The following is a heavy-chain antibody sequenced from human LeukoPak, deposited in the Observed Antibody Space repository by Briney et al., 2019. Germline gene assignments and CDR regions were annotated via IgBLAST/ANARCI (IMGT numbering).Heavy chain of an antibody. Sequence: ASVKVSCKASGGTFTSYGISWVRQAPGQGLEWMGWISAYNGNTNYAQKLQGRVTMTTDTSTSTAYMELRSLRSDDTAVYYCARDLNYYDSSGYYSPDAFDIWSQGTMVTVSS. CDR1: GGTFTSYG. V-gene: IGHV1-18*01. D-gene: IGHD3-22*01. J-gene: IGHJ3*02. CDR2: ISAYNGNT. CDR3: ARDLNYYDSSGYYSPDAFDI.